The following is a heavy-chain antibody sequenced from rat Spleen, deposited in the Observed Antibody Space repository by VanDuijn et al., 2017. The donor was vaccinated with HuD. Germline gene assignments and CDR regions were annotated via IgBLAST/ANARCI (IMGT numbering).Heavy chain of an antibody. CDR3: ARLPY. CDR2: ISSGGGGT. Sequence: EVQLVESGGGLVQPGRSLKLSCAASGFIFSNYAMAWVRQAPKKGLEWVATISSGGGGTYYSDSVKGRFTISRDNAKSTLYLQMDSLRSEDTATYYCARLPYWGQGVMVTVSS. CDR1: GFIFSNYA. J-gene: IGHJ2*01. V-gene: IGHV5-25*01.